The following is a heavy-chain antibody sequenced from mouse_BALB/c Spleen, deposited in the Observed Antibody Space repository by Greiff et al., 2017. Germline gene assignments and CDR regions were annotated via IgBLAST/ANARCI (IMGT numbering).Heavy chain of an antibody. D-gene: IGHD4-1*01. CDR1: GYTFTDYY. V-gene: IGHV1-84*02. Sequence: QRVESGPELVKPGASVTISCKASGYTFTDYYINWVKQKPGQGLEWIGWIYPGSGNTKYNEKFKGKATLTVDTSSSTAYMQLSSLTSEDTADYFCARLLTGYYCDYWGEGTTLTVSS. CDR3: ARLLTGYYCDY. CDR2: IYPGSGNT. J-gene: IGHJ2*01.